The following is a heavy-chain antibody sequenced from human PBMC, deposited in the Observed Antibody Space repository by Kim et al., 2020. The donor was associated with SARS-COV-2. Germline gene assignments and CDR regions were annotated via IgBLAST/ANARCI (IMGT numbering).Heavy chain of an antibody. CDR1: GGSISSSSYY. CDR2: IYYSGST. V-gene: IGHV4-39*07. CDR3: ARVHQDGGFDY. J-gene: IGHJ4*02. Sequence: SETLSLTCTVSGGSISSSSYYWGWIRQPPGKGLEWIGSIYYSGSTYYNPSLKSRVTISVDTSKNQFSLKLSSVTAADTAVYYCARVHQDGGFDYWGQGTLVTVSS.